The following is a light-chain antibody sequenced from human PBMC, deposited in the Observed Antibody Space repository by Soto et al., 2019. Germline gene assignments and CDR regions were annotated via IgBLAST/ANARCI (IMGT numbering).Light chain of an antibody. CDR3: SSYEGSDVFV. J-gene: IGLJ1*01. CDR2: EVS. Sequence: QSVLTQPASVSGSPGQSITISCTGTSSDVGGYNYVSWYQQHPGKAPKLMIYEVSNRPSGVSNRFSGSKSGNTASLTISGLQADDEADYYCSSYEGSDVFVFGTGTKVTVL. CDR1: SSDVGGYNY. V-gene: IGLV2-14*01.